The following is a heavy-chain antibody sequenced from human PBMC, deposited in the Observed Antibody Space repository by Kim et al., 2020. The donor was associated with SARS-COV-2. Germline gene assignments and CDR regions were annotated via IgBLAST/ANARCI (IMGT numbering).Heavy chain of an antibody. V-gene: IGHV3-30*04. D-gene: IGHD6-13*01. CDR2: ISYDGSNK. CDR1: GFTFSSYA. CDR3: ARSLTYIAAAPFDY. Sequence: GGSLRLSCAASGFTFSSYAMHWVRQAPGKGLEWVAVISYDGSNKYYADSVKGRFTISRDNSKNTLYLQMNSLRAEDTAVYYCARSLTYIAAAPFDYWGQGTLVTVSS. J-gene: IGHJ4*02.